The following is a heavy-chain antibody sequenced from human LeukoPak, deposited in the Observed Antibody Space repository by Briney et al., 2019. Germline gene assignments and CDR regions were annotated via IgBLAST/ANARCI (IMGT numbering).Heavy chain of an antibody. Sequence: GGSLRLSCAASGFTFDDYGMSWFRQAPGKGLEWVGFIRSKAYGGTTEYAASVKGRFTISRDDSKSIAYLQMNSLKTEDTAVYYCTRRYSSGWLNYYYYGMDVWGQGTTVTVSS. J-gene: IGHJ6*02. D-gene: IGHD6-19*01. CDR2: IRSKAYGGTT. CDR1: GFTFDDYG. V-gene: IGHV3-49*03. CDR3: TRRYSSGWLNYYYYGMDV.